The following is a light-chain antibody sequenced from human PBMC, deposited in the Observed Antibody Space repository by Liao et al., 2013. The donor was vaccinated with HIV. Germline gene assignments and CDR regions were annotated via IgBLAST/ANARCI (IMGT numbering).Light chain of an antibody. CDR3: QTWDTGTGV. J-gene: IGLJ1*01. Sequence: SYELTQPPSVSVSPGQTAIITCSGDQLGDKHAAWYQQKPGQSPVLVIYQDVKRPSGIPERFSGSNSGTTATLAIXGAQALDEADYYCQTWDTGTGVFGTGTKVTV. CDR2: QDV. CDR1: QLGDKH. V-gene: IGLV3-1*01.